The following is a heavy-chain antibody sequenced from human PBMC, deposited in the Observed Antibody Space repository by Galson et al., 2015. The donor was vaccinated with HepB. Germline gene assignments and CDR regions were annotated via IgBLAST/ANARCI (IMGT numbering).Heavy chain of an antibody. CDR2: ISYDGSNK. V-gene: IGHV3-30*18. CDR1: GFTFSSYG. CDR3: AKDDTVRDSSGYYSPGGY. D-gene: IGHD3-22*01. Sequence: SLRLSCAASGFTFSSYGMHWVRQAPGKGLEWVAVISYDGSNKYYADSVKGRFTISRDNSKNTLYLQMNSLRAEDTAVYYCAKDDTVRDSSGYYSPGGYCGQGTLVTVSS. J-gene: IGHJ4*02.